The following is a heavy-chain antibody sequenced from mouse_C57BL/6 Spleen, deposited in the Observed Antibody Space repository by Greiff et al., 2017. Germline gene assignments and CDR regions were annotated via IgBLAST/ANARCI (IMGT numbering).Heavy chain of an antibody. CDR3: ARGGYGSSYGY. CDR2: ISYDGSN. J-gene: IGHJ2*01. CDR1: GYSITSGYY. V-gene: IGHV3-6*01. D-gene: IGHD1-1*01. Sequence: EVKLQESGPGLVKPSQSLSLTCSVTGYSITSGYYWNWIRQFPGNKLEWMGYISYDGSNNYNPSLKNRFSITRDTSKNQFFLKLNSVTTEDTATYYCARGGYGSSYGYWGQGTTLTVSS.